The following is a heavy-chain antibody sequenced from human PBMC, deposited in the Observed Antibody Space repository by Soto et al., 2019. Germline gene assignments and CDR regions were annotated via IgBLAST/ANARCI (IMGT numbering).Heavy chain of an antibody. V-gene: IGHV1-69*13. CDR2: VLPFFGTA. Sequence: QVHLVQSGAEVKKPGSSVKVSCKYSGGTFRTESINWVRQAPGQGLEWMGGVLPFFGTADYAPRFQGRVTITADGASTTAYMELSSLTSQDTAVDFCARGHAYGGTSDAFDVWGQGTMVTVSS. CDR1: GGTFRTES. D-gene: IGHD2-15*01. CDR3: ARGHAYGGTSDAFDV. J-gene: IGHJ3*01.